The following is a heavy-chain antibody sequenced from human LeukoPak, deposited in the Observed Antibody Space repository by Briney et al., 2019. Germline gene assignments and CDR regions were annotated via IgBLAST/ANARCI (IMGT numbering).Heavy chain of an antibody. CDR2: IRYDGSNK. CDR3: ARGRWPYDY. D-gene: IGHD4-23*01. CDR1: GFTFSSYG. Sequence: GGSLRLSCAASGFTFSSYGMHWVRQAPGKGLEWVAFIRYDGSNKYYADSVKGRFTISRDDSKNSLYLQMNSLKTEDTAVYYCARGRWPYDYWGQGTLVTVSS. J-gene: IGHJ4*02. V-gene: IGHV3-30*02.